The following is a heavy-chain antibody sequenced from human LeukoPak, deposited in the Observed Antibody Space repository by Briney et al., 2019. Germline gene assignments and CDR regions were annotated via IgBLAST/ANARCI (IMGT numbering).Heavy chain of an antibody. CDR1: GGSISSYY. V-gene: IGHV4-59*01. D-gene: IGHD3-10*01. CDR3: ARGPRGAIGI. CDR2: IYYSGST. Sequence: ASETLSLTCTVSGGSISSYYWSWIRQPPGKGLEWIGYIYYSGSTNYNPSLKSRVTISVDTSKNQFSLKLSSVTAADTAVYYCARGPRGAIGIWGQGTMVTVSS. J-gene: IGHJ3*02.